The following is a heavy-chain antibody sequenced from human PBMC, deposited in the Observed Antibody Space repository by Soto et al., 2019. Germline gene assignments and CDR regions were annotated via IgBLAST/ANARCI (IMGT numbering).Heavy chain of an antibody. CDR3: AADVIGVAGDFDH. D-gene: IGHD6-19*01. Sequence: ASVKVSCKTSGFTFGSSAVQWVRQVRGQRLEWIGWIVVASGYSNVAQKFQDRVSLTRDLSTNTAFMELSSLTSEDSAMYYCAADVIGVAGDFDHWGQGTLVTVSS. CDR2: IVVASGYS. CDR1: GFTFGSSA. V-gene: IGHV1-58*01. J-gene: IGHJ4*02.